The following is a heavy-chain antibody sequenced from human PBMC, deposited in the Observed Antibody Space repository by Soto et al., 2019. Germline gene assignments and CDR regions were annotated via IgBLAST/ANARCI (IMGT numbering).Heavy chain of an antibody. CDR1: GFTFSDYA. D-gene: IGHD6-19*01. V-gene: IGHV3-30*03. Sequence: ESGGGVVQPGRSLRLSCAASGFTFSDYAMHWVRQAPGKGLEWVAVVSHDGRNTHYADSVKGRFTISRDSSKNTVSLEMTRLRAEDTAVYYCATGGRQWLVTSAFNYWGQGALVTVSS. J-gene: IGHJ4*02. CDR2: VSHDGRNT. CDR3: ATGGRQWLVTSAFNY.